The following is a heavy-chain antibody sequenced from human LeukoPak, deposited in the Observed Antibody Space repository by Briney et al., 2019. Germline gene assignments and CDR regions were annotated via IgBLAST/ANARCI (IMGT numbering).Heavy chain of an antibody. CDR3: TRLQIAVAGPNWFDP. V-gene: IGHV3-7*01. J-gene: IGHJ5*02. CDR1: KFTFSSYW. D-gene: IGHD6-19*01. Sequence: PGGPLRLSCAASKFTFSSYWMSWVRQAPGKGLEWVANIKQDGSVQFYMDSLKGRFSVSRDNAKNSLYLQMNGLRVENTAVYYCTRLQIAVAGPNWFDPWGQGTLVTVSS. CDR2: IKQDGSVQ.